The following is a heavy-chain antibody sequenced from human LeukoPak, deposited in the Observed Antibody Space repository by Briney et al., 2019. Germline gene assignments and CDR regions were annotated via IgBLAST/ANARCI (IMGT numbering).Heavy chain of an antibody. Sequence: PGGSLRLSCAASGFTFSSHWMSWVRPAPGKGLEWVANIKQDGSEKYHVDSVKGRFTISRDNAKNSLYLQMNSLRAEDTAVYYCARDESYNWNDGVDAFDIWGQGTMVTVSS. CDR3: ARDESYNWNDGVDAFDI. J-gene: IGHJ3*02. CDR2: IKQDGSEK. V-gene: IGHV3-7*01. CDR1: GFTFSSHW. D-gene: IGHD1-1*01.